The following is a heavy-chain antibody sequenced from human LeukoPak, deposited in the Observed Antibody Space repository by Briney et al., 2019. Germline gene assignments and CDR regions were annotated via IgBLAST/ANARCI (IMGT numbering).Heavy chain of an antibody. Sequence: GGSLRLSCAASGFTFSSYGMTWVRQAPGKGLEWVSYISSSSSTIYYADSVKGRFTISRDNAKNSLYLQMNSLRAEDTAVYYCAELGITMIRGVWGKGTTVTISS. V-gene: IGHV3-48*01. D-gene: IGHD3-22*01. CDR1: GFTFSSYG. J-gene: IGHJ6*04. CDR2: ISSSSSTI. CDR3: AELGITMIRGV.